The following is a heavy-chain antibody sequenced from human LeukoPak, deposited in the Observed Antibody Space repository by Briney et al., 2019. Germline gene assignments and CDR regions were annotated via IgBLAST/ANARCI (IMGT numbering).Heavy chain of an antibody. CDR1: GFTFSDFG. CDR3: ARYFSRFCSSSSCANWFDP. V-gene: IGHV3-48*02. D-gene: IGHD2-2*01. Sequence: GGSLRLSCIASGFTFSDFGMNWVRQAPGKGLEWVSYISISARTLYYIDSVKGRFTISRDNAKISLYLQMNSLRDEDTAVYYCARYFSRFCSSSSCANWFDPWGQGTLVTVSS. CDR2: ISISARTL. J-gene: IGHJ5*02.